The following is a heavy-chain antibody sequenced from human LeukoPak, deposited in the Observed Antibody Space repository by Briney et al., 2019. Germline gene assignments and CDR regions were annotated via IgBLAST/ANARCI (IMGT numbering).Heavy chain of an antibody. Sequence: PSETLSLTCSVTGGSITDSIYYWGWVRQPPGKGLEWSGSMSYSGTTYYNPSLKSRVIIFADTSKNQFSLRLASVTAADTAVYYCANRGIYGYFNFWGQGTLVTVSS. CDR3: ANRGIYGYFNF. D-gene: IGHD3-10*01. CDR2: MSYSGTT. J-gene: IGHJ4*02. V-gene: IGHV4-39*01. CDR1: GGSITDSIYY.